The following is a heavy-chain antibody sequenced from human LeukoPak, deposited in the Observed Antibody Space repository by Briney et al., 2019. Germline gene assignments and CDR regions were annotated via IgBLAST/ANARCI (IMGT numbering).Heavy chain of an antibody. Sequence: QPGTSLRLSCAASGFTFSSYGMHWVRQAPGKGLEWVAVISYDGSNKYYADSVKGRFTISRDNSKTTLYLQMNSLRAEDTAVYYCAKAHYDSSGRTIDYWGQGTLVTVSS. CDR3: AKAHYDSSGRTIDY. D-gene: IGHD3-22*01. J-gene: IGHJ4*02. CDR2: ISYDGSNK. V-gene: IGHV3-30*18. CDR1: GFTFSSYG.